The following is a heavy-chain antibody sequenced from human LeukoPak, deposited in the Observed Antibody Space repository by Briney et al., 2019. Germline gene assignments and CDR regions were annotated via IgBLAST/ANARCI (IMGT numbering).Heavy chain of an antibody. D-gene: IGHD3-22*01. CDR1: GFTFSSYA. J-gene: IGHJ4*02. CDR3: AKEGRGWYYYDSSGPDY. V-gene: IGHV3-23*01. Sequence: GGSLRLSCSASGFTFSSYAMSWVRQAPGKGLEWVSAISGSGGSTYYADSVKGRFTISRDNSKNTLYLQMNSLRAEDTAVYYCAKEGRGWYYYDSSGPDYWGQGTLVTVSS. CDR2: ISGSGGST.